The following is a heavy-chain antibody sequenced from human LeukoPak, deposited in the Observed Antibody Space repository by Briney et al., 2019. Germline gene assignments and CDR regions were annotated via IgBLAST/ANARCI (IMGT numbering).Heavy chain of an antibody. J-gene: IGHJ5*02. CDR1: GGSFSGYY. D-gene: IGHD6-6*01. Sequence: SETLSLTCAVYGGSFSGYYWSWIRQPPGKGLEWIGEINHSGSTNYNPSLKSRVTISVDTTKNQFSLKLSSATAADTAVYYCARRQTQGWYSSSFDPWGQGTLVTVSS. CDR2: INHSGST. V-gene: IGHV4-34*01. CDR3: ARRQTQGWYSSSFDP.